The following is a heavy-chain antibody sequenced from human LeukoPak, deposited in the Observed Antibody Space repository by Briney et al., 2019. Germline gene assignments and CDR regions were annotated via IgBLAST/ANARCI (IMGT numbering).Heavy chain of an antibody. CDR1: GRTFSSYT. V-gene: IGHV1-69*02. D-gene: IGHD6-19*01. CDR2: IIPILGIA. J-gene: IGHJ4*02. Sequence: SVKVSCKASGRTFSSYTISWVRQAPGQGLEWMGRIIPILGIANYAQKFQGRVTITADKSTSTAYMELSSLRSEDTAVYYCARRTHSSGWVFDYWGQGTLVTVSS. CDR3: ARRTHSSGWVFDY.